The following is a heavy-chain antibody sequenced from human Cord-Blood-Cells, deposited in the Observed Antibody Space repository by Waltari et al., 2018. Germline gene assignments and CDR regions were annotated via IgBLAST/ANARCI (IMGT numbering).Heavy chain of an antibody. CDR1: GGTFSSYA. Sequence: QVQLVQSGAEVKKPGSSVKVSCKASGGTFSSYAISWVRQAPGQGLEWMGGISPIFGTANYAQKFQGRVTITADESTSTAYMELSSLRSEDTAVYYWASRVAAAGTWWFDPWGQGTLVTVSS. CDR2: ISPIFGTA. V-gene: IGHV1-69*01. J-gene: IGHJ5*02. D-gene: IGHD6-13*01. CDR3: ASRVAAAGTWWFDP.